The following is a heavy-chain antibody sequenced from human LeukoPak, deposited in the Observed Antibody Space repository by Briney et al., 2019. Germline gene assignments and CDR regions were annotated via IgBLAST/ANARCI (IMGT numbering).Heavy chain of an antibody. Sequence: SETLSLTCAVYGGSFSGFYWSWIRQTPGKGLEWIGEVNHSGSSNYNPSLKSRVTISLDTSKNHFSLRLNSVTAADTAVYYCARGGGRWSFDNWGQGTLVTVSS. CDR1: GGSFSGFY. CDR3: ARGGGRWSFDN. J-gene: IGHJ4*02. V-gene: IGHV4-34*01. CDR2: VNHSGSS. D-gene: IGHD2-15*01.